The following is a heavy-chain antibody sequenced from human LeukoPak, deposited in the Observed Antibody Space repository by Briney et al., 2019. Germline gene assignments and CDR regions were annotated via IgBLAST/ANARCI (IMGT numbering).Heavy chain of an antibody. Sequence: ASVKVSCKASGGTFSSYAISWVRQAPGQGLEWMGGIIPIFGTANYAQKFQGRVTITADESTSTAYMELSSLRSEDTAVYYCARDVGILLRIWFDPWGQGTLVTVSS. CDR2: IIPIFGTA. CDR3: ARDVGILLRIWFDP. CDR1: GGTFSSYA. V-gene: IGHV1-69*13. D-gene: IGHD3-22*01. J-gene: IGHJ5*02.